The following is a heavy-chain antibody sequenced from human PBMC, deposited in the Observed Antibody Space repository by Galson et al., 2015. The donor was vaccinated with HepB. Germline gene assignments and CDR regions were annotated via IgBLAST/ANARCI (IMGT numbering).Heavy chain of an antibody. CDR1: GFTFSSYA. Sequence: SLRLSCAASGFTFSSYAMHWVRQAPGKGLEWVAVISYDGSNKYYVGSVKGRFTIARDNSKNTLYLQMSSLRAEDTAVYYCARGAGIGVCIVVVPAACDIWGQGTMVTVSS. CDR3: ARGAGIGVCIVVVPAACDI. V-gene: IGHV3-30-3*01. CDR2: ISYDGSNK. D-gene: IGHD2-2*01. J-gene: IGHJ3*02.